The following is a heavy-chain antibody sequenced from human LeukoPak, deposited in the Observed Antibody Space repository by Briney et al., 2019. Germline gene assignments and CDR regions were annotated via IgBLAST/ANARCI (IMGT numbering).Heavy chain of an antibody. D-gene: IGHD6-19*01. V-gene: IGHV3-53*01. CDR2: IYSGGTT. CDR3: AKDQWNPDY. J-gene: IGHJ4*02. CDR1: GLTVSNNF. Sequence: GGSLRLSCAASGLTVSNNFMSWARQAPGKGLEWVSIIYSGGTTYYGDSVKGRFTISRDNSKNMLYLQMNSLRAEDTAVYYCAKDQWNPDYWGQGTLVSVSS.